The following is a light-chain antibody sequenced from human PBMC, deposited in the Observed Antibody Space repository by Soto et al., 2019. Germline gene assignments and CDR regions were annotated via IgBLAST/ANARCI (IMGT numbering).Light chain of an antibody. CDR2: DVN. J-gene: IGLJ1*01. V-gene: IGLV2-14*01. CDR3: SSFTSSTSYV. CDR1: SSDVGSHNS. Sequence: QSALTQPASVSGSPGQSLAISCTGTSSDVGSHNSVSWCQQYPGKAPKLMIHDVNNRPSGVSDRFSGSKSGNTASLTISGLQAEDEADYCCSSFTSSTSYVFGSGTKVTVL.